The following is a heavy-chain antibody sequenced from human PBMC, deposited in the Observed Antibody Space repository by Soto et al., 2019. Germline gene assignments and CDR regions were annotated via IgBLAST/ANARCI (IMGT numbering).Heavy chain of an antibody. Sequence: QVQVQESGPGLLKPSGTLSLTCAVSGGSISSIDWWSWVRQPPGKGLEWIGEIHHTGSTHYNPSLRSRVIMSVDMSKNQLSLKLTSVTAADTAMYYCVRAGGYESKVYWGQGTLVTVSS. CDR3: VRAGGYESKVY. CDR1: GGSISSIDW. J-gene: IGHJ4*02. D-gene: IGHD5-12*01. V-gene: IGHV4-4*02. CDR2: IHHTGST.